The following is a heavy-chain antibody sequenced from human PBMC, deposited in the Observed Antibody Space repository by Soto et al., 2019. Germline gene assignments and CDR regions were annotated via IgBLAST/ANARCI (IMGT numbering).Heavy chain of an antibody. Sequence: QVQLQESGPGLVKPSETLSLTCTVSGGSISSYYWSWIRQPPGKGLEWIGYIYYSGSTNYNPSLKSRVTISVDTSKNQFSLKLSSVTAADTAVYYCARASYSSGWKYYYYGMDVWGQGTTVTVSS. J-gene: IGHJ6*02. V-gene: IGHV4-59*01. D-gene: IGHD6-19*01. CDR3: ARASYSSGWKYYYYGMDV. CDR1: GGSISSYY. CDR2: IYYSGST.